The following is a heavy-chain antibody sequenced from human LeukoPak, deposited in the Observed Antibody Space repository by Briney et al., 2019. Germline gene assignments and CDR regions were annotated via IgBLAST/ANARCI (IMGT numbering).Heavy chain of an antibody. J-gene: IGHJ3*02. CDR2: IIPIFGTA. V-gene: IGHV1-69*13. CDR1: GGTFSSYA. D-gene: IGHD1-26*01. Sequence: ASVKVSCKASGGTFSSYAISWVRQAPGQGLEWMGGIIPIFGTANYAQKFQGRVTITADESTSTAYMELSSLRSEDTAVYYCASSNPYMGRNAFDIWGQGTMVTVSS. CDR3: ASSNPYMGRNAFDI.